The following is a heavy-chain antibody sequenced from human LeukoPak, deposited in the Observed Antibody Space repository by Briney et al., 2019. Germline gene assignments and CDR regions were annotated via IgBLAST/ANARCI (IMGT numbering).Heavy chain of an antibody. V-gene: IGHV1-8*03. D-gene: IGHD6-19*01. CDR3: ARAVKYRSGPLTDLLPYYFDY. Sequence: ASVKVSCKASGYTFTSYDINWVRQATGQGLEWMGWMNPNSGNTDYAQKFQGRVTFTRNTSISTAYMELSSLRSEDMAVYYCARAVKYRSGPLTDLLPYYFDYWGQGTLVTVSS. J-gene: IGHJ4*02. CDR2: MNPNSGNT. CDR1: GYTFTSYD.